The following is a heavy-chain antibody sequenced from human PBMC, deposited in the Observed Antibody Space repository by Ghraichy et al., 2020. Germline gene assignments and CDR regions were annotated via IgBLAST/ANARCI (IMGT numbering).Heavy chain of an antibody. CDR1: GGSISTGYYY. Sequence: SQTLSLTCTVSGGSISTGYYYWNWIRQYPGKGLEWIGFIYYSGSSYSNPSLKSRVALSVDTSKNQFFLKLSSVSEADTAVYYCARVPQQVVPVMALDIWGQGTLVTVSS. CDR3: ARVPQQVVPVMALDI. D-gene: IGHD6-6*01. V-gene: IGHV4-31*03. CDR2: IYYSGSS. J-gene: IGHJ3*02.